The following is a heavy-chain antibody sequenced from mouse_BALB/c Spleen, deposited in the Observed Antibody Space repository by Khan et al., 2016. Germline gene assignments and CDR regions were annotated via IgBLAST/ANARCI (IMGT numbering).Heavy chain of an antibody. CDR1: GYTITSYW. CDR2: IYPGDGDT. Sequence: QVQLKQSGAELARPGASVKLSCKASGYTITSYWMQWVKQRPGQGLEWIGAIYPGDGDTRYTQKFKGKATLTADKSSSTAYMQLSSLASEDSAVYYCASYYGSSYDYFDYWGQGTTLTVSS. CDR3: ASYYGSSYDYFDY. V-gene: IGHV1-87*01. J-gene: IGHJ2*01. D-gene: IGHD1-1*01.